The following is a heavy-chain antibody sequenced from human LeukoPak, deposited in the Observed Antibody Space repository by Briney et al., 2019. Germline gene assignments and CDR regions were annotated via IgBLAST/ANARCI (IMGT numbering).Heavy chain of an antibody. V-gene: IGHV1-69*13. D-gene: IGHD2-2*02. J-gene: IGHJ6*02. CDR3: ARDGYCSRTSCYTGVYYYYGMDV. Sequence: ASVKVSCKASGGTFSSYAISWVRQAPGQGLEWMGGIIPIFGTANYAQKFQGRVTITADESTSTAYMELSSLRSEDTAVYYCARDGYCSRTSCYTGVYYYYGMDVWGQGTTVTVSS. CDR1: GGTFSSYA. CDR2: IIPIFGTA.